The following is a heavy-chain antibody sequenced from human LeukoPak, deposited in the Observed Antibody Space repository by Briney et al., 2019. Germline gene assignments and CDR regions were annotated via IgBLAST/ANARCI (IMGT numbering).Heavy chain of an antibody. CDR1: GCTFSSYA. J-gene: IGHJ6*02. Sequence: VTVSLKASGCTFSSYAISWVRQAPGQGLEWMGGIIPFFGTANYAQKFRGRVTSTAGESTSTAYMELSSLRSEDTAVYYCARPTGYCSSTSCYFPYYYYGMDVWVQGTTVTVSS. D-gene: IGHD2-2*01. CDR3: ARPTGYCSSTSCYFPYYYYGMDV. V-gene: IGHV1-69*13. CDR2: IIPFFGTA.